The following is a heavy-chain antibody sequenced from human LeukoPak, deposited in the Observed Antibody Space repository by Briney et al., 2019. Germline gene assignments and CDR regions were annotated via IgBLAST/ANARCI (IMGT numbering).Heavy chain of an antibody. J-gene: IGHJ4*02. CDR3: ARGRISNWGFEGTLFDA. V-gene: IGHV4-59*12. D-gene: IGHD7-27*01. CDR1: GGSLNSYY. CDR2: ITHSGGT. Sequence: SETLSLTCTVSGGSLNSYYWSWIRQPPGKGMEWIGFITHSGGTDFDSSLGGRVTISVDTYKNQFSLRLTSMTAADTAVYFCARGRISNWGFEGTLFDAWGQGVLVTVSS.